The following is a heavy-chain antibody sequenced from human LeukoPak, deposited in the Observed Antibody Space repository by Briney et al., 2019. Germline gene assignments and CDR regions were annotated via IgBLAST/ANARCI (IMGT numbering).Heavy chain of an antibody. D-gene: IGHD5-18*01. Sequence: PSEPLSLTCAVYGVSFSGYYWSWIRQPPGKGLEWIGEISHSGSTNYNPSLKSRLTISVDTSKNQFSLKLSSVTAADTAVYYCARGLLLDTAMVPTKYYFDYWGQGTLVTVSS. CDR1: GVSFSGYY. CDR3: ARGLLLDTAMVPTKYYFDY. V-gene: IGHV4-34*01. J-gene: IGHJ4*02. CDR2: ISHSGST.